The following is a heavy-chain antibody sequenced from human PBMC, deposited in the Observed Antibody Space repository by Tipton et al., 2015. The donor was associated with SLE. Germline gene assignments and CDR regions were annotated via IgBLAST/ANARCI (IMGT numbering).Heavy chain of an antibody. CDR3: ARARATYYYGSGSYFDY. CDR2: IYYSGST. J-gene: IGHJ4*02. CDR1: GGSIRSHY. V-gene: IGHV4-59*11. Sequence: TLSLTCSVSGGSIRSHYWSWIRQPPGKGLEWIGYIYYSGSTNYNPSLKSRVTISVDTSKNQFSLKLSSVTAADTAVYYCARARATYYYGSGSYFDYWGQGTLVTVSS. D-gene: IGHD3-10*01.